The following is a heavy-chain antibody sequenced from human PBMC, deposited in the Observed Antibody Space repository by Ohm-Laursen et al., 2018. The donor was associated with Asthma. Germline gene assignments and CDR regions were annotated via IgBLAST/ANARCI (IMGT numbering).Heavy chain of an antibody. CDR3: ARGNGGMDYYYYGMDV. V-gene: IGHV1-3*04. Sequence: SSVKVSCKASGYTFTSHAMQWVRQAPGQRLEWMGWINTGNGNTKYSQKFQGRVTITRDTSASTAYMEMSSLRSEDTAVYYCARGNGGMDYYYYGMDVWGQGTTVTVSS. CDR2: INTGNGNT. CDR1: GYTFTSHA. J-gene: IGHJ6*02. D-gene: IGHD1-14*01.